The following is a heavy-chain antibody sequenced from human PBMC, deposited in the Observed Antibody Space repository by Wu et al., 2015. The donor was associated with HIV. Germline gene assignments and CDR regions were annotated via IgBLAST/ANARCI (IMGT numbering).Heavy chain of an antibody. CDR2: ITTSDGNA. CDR3: AMMFSGNYWPYYFDN. Sequence: QVHLVQSGAEVKKPGASVKVSCMASSYTLITYGINWVRQAPGQGLEWMGWITTSDGNAKYAQKFQGRVTMTTDKSTNTAYMEVGSLRSDDTAVYYCAMMFSGNYWPYYFDNWGQGTLVTVSS. V-gene: IGHV1-18*01. D-gene: IGHD3-10*01. J-gene: IGHJ4*02. CDR1: SYTLITYG.